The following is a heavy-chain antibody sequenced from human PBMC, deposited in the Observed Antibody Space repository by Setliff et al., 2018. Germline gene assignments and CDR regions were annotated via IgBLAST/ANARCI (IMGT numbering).Heavy chain of an antibody. J-gene: IGHJ4*02. CDR2: IFPADADT. D-gene: IGHD2-21*01. CDR3: AQKNPRTSCAFDH. Sequence: GESLKISCEASEYSFPSYWTIWVRQVPGKGLEWMGIIFPADADTRYNPSFKGQVTMSLDKSITTAFLHRNSLKASDTAIYSCAQKNPRTSCAFDHWGQGTLVTVSS. CDR1: EYSFPSYW. V-gene: IGHV5-51*01.